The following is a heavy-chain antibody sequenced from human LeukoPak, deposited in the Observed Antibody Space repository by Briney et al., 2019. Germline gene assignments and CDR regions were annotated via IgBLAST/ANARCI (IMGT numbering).Heavy chain of an antibody. CDR3: ARGRTRTYYYDSSGYNY. CDR1: GYTFTSYG. J-gene: IGHJ4*02. CDR2: ISAYNGNT. Sequence: ATVKVSCKASGYTFTSYGISWVRQAPGQGLEWRGWISAYNGNTNYAQKLQGRATMTTDTSTSTAYMELRSLRSDDTAVYYCARGRTRTYYYDSSGYNYWGQGTLVTVSS. V-gene: IGHV1-18*01. D-gene: IGHD3-22*01.